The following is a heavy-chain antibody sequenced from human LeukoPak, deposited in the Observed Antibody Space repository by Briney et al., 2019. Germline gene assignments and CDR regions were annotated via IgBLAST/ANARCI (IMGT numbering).Heavy chain of an antibody. CDR1: GFTFSSYA. V-gene: IGHV3-11*03. J-gene: IGHJ4*02. CDR3: ARLAAAGRIYFDY. D-gene: IGHD6-13*01. CDR2: ISSSSSYT. Sequence: GGSLRLSCAASGFTFSSYAMSWIRQAPGKGLEWVSYISSSSSYTNYADSVKGRFTISRDNAKNSLYLQMNSLRAEDTAVYYCARLAAAGRIYFDYWGQGTLVTVSS.